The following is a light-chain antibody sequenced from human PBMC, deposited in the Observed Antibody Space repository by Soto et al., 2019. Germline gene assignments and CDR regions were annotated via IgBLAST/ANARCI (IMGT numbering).Light chain of an antibody. CDR1: QTVSSY. Sequence: IVLTQSPATLSLWQGETAILSCRASQTVSSYLSWYQHKPGQAPRLLIYDASKRAPGIPARFSGSGSGTDFTLTICSLEPKDFAVYYCQQRSTSITFGQGTRLDIE. V-gene: IGKV3-11*01. CDR3: QQRSTSIT. J-gene: IGKJ5*01. CDR2: DAS.